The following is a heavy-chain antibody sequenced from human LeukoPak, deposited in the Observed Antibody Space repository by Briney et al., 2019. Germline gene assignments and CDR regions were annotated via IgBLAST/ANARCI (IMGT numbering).Heavy chain of an antibody. CDR1: GFTFSSYA. CDR2: ISSNGGST. Sequence: GGSLRLSCSASGFTFSSYAMHWVRQAPGKGLEYVSAISSNGGSTYYADSVKGRFTISRDNAKNSLYLQMNSLRAEDTALYHCARERIAARGNWFDPWGQGTLVTVSS. J-gene: IGHJ5*02. CDR3: ARERIAARGNWFDP. D-gene: IGHD6-6*01. V-gene: IGHV3-64*04.